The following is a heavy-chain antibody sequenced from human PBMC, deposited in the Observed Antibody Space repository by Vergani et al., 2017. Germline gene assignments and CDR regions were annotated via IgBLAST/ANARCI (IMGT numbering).Heavy chain of an antibody. J-gene: IGHJ4*02. D-gene: IGHD2-2*02. CDR1: GFTLSSHA. Sequence: QVQLEESGGGVVQPGRSLRLSCAGSGFTLSSHAMHWVRQAPGKGLEWVAFIWYDGSKEYYADSVKGRFTISRDNSKNTLYLQMNNLRAADTAVYYCARAYCSSTSCYTFFDYWGQGTLVTVSS. CDR3: ARAYCSSTSCYTFFDY. CDR2: IWYDGSKE. V-gene: IGHV3-33*01.